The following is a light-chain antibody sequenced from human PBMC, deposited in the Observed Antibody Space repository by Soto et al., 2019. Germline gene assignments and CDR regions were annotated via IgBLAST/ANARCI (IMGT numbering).Light chain of an antibody. CDR2: GAS. V-gene: IGKV3-20*01. CDR3: QHYDNTPPSVT. CDR1: QSVSSDY. Sequence: EIVLTQSPDTLSLSPGERATLSCRASQSVSSDYLVWYQQKPGLPPHLLIYGASRRATGIPDRFSGSGSGTDFILTISRLEPEDFAVYYCQHYDNTPPSVTFGPGTKVDIK. J-gene: IGKJ3*01.